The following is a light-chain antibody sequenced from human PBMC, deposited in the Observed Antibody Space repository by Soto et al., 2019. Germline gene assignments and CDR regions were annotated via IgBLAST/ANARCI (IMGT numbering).Light chain of an antibody. CDR2: DAS. Sequence: EVVLTQSPATLSLSPGEKATLSCRAPQNVRTYLAWYQQKPGQAPRLLIYDASNRATGIPARFSGSGSGTDFTLTISSLEPEDFAVYYCQQRSNWPPYPFGQGTKLEIK. CDR1: QNVRTY. J-gene: IGKJ2*01. CDR3: QQRSNWPPYP. V-gene: IGKV3-11*01.